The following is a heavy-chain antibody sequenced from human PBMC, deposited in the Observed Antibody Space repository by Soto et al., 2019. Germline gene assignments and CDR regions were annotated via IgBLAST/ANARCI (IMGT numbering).Heavy chain of an antibody. CDR2: VFHPGTT. Sequence: QVQLQESGPGLVKPSGTLSLTCAVSGDSVSSPYYWCWVRQPPGKGLEGIGEVFHPGTTSYNPSLRSRVTISMDKSNNQFSLDLSSVTAADTAVYYCARSAGWYAVHSWGPGTLVIVSS. CDR3: ARSAGWYAVHS. CDR1: GDSVSSPYY. J-gene: IGHJ4*02. V-gene: IGHV4-4*02. D-gene: IGHD6-19*01.